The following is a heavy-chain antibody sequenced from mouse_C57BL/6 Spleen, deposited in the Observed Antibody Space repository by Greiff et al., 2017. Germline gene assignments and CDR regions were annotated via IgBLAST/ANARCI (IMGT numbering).Heavy chain of an antibody. D-gene: IGHD1-1*01. CDR1: GFTFSDAW. Sequence: DVQLQESGGGLVQPGGSMKLSCAASGFTFSDAWMDWVRQSPETGLEWVAEIRNKANNHATYYAESVKGRFTISSEDSKSSVYLQMNSLRAEDTGIYYCTPHYYGSSHWYFDVWGTGTTVTVSS. J-gene: IGHJ1*03. V-gene: IGHV6-6*01. CDR2: IRNKANNHAT. CDR3: TPHYYGSSHWYFDV.